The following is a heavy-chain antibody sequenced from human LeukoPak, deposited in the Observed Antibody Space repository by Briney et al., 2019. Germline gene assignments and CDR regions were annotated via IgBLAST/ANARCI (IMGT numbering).Heavy chain of an antibody. CDR3: ARVMPWDRYNPYYFDY. V-gene: IGHV1-8*03. J-gene: IGHJ4*02. Sequence: ASVKVSCKASGYTFTSYDINWVRQATGQGLEWMGWMNPNSGNTGYAQKFQGRVTITTNTSTSTAYMELSGLRSEDTAVYYCARVMPWDRYNPYYFDYWGLGTLVTVSS. D-gene: IGHD5-24*01. CDR2: MNPNSGNT. CDR1: GYTFTSYD.